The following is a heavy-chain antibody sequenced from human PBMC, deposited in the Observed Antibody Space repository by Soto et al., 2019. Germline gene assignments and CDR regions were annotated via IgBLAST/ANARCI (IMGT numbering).Heavy chain of an antibody. Sequence: QVQLQESGPGLVKPSETLSLTCTVSGGSISSYYWGWIRQPPGKGLEWIGYIYYSGSTNYNPSLKSRVTISVDTSKNQFSLKLNSMTAADTAVYYCARHNYGSGSTYLDYWGQGTLVTVSS. CDR3: ARHNYGSGSTYLDY. V-gene: IGHV4-59*08. CDR1: GGSISSYY. D-gene: IGHD3-10*01. J-gene: IGHJ4*02. CDR2: IYYSGST.